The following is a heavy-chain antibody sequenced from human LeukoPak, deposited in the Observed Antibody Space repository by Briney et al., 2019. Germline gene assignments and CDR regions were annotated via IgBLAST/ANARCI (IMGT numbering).Heavy chain of an antibody. D-gene: IGHD4-23*01. J-gene: IGHJ4*02. V-gene: IGHV1-69*13. CDR3: AREDDYGGNFDY. CDR1: GGTFSSYA. Sequence: ASVTVSCKASGGTFSSYAISWVRQAPGQGLEWMGGIIPIFGTANYAQKFQGRVTITADESTSTAYMELSSLRSEDTAVYYCAREDDYGGNFDYWGQGTLVTVSS. CDR2: IIPIFGTA.